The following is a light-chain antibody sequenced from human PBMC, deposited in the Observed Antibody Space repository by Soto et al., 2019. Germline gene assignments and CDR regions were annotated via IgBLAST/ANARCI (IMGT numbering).Light chain of an antibody. J-gene: IGLJ3*02. Sequence: QSVLTQPPSVSGAPGQRVTISCTGSSSNIGAGYDVHWYQQLPGTAPKLLIYGNSNRPSRVPDRFSGSKSGTSASLAITGLHAEYEADYYCQSYDSSLSWVFGGGTKLTVL. CDR2: GNS. V-gene: IGLV1-40*01. CDR3: QSYDSSLSWV. CDR1: SSNIGAGYD.